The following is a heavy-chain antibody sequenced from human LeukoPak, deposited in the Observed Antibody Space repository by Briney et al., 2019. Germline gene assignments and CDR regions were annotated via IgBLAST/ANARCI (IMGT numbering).Heavy chain of an antibody. CDR3: AKGEQYSSSWNGGFDY. D-gene: IGHD6-13*01. CDR1: GFTFSSYG. J-gene: IGHJ4*02. Sequence: GGSLRLSCAASGFTFSSYGMHWVRQAPGKGLEWVAVIWYDGSNKYYADSVKGRFTISRDNSKNTPYLQMNGLRAEDTAVYYCAKGEQYSSSWNGGFDYWGQGTLVTVSS. V-gene: IGHV3-33*06. CDR2: IWYDGSNK.